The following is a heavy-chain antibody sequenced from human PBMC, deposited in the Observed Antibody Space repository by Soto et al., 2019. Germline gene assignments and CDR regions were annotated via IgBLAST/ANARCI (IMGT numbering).Heavy chain of an antibody. CDR3: ARLFCGGVCYLSSYYYYGMDF. D-gene: IGHD2-21*02. V-gene: IGHV4-59*01. Sequence: PSETLSLTCTVSGGSISSYYWSWIRQPPGKGLEWIGYIYYSGSTNYNPSLKSRVSISVDTSKNQFSLKLSSVTAADTAVYYCARLFCGGVCYLSSYYYYGMDFWGQGTTVPVSS. CDR2: IYYSGST. CDR1: GGSISSYY. J-gene: IGHJ6*02.